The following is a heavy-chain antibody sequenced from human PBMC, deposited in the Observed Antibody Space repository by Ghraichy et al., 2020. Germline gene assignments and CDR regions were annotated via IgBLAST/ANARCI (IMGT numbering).Heavy chain of an antibody. D-gene: IGHD2-2*01. Sequence: GSLRLSCAASGFTFSSYAMSWVRQAPGKGLEWVSGVSGSGGSTYYADSVKGRFTISRDNSKNTLYLQMNSLRAEDTAVYYCVKGHRLGFCTTTSCSYFDSWGQGTPVTVSS. CDR2: VSGSGGST. J-gene: IGHJ4*02. CDR3: VKGHRLGFCTTTSCSYFDS. V-gene: IGHV3-23*01. CDR1: GFTFSSYA.